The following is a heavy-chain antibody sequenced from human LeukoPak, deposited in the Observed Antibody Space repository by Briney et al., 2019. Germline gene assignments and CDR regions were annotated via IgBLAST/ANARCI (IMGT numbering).Heavy chain of an antibody. Sequence: SETLSHACTVSGGSISSYYWSWMRQPPGKGLEWIGYIYYSGSTYYNPSLKSRVTISVHTSKNQFSLKLSSVTAADTAVYYCASPFSSSGWYWGVWGQGTLVTASS. CDR1: GGSISSYY. CDR2: IYYSGST. J-gene: IGHJ4*02. V-gene: IGHV4-59*01. CDR3: ASPFSSSGWYWGV. D-gene: IGHD6-19*01.